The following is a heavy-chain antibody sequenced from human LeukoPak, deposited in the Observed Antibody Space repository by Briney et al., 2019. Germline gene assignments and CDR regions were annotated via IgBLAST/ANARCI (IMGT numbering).Heavy chain of an antibody. CDR3: ARDGPPTYYYYLDV. V-gene: IGHV4-34*01. CDR2: VNHSGST. CDR1: GGSFSGYY. Sequence: SETLSLTCAVYGGSFSGYYWSWIRQPPGKGLEGIGEVNHSGSTNYNPSLKSRLPISVDTYKPQLSLKLSSVTAADTAVYYCARDGPPTYYYYLDVWGKGTTVTVSS. D-gene: IGHD4-17*01. J-gene: IGHJ6*03.